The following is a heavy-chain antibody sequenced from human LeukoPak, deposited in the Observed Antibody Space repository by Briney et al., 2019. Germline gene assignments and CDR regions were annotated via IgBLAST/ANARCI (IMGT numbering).Heavy chain of an antibody. CDR3: ARYDFNKYFDY. V-gene: IGHV4-4*07. D-gene: IGHD3-3*01. CDR1: GGSISSYY. CDR2: INTSGST. Sequence: SETLSLTCTVSGGSISSYYWSWIRQPAGKGLEWIGRINTSGSTNYNPSFKSRVTMSVDTSKNQFSLKLTSVTAADTAVYYCARYDFNKYFDYWGQGTLVTVSS. J-gene: IGHJ4*02.